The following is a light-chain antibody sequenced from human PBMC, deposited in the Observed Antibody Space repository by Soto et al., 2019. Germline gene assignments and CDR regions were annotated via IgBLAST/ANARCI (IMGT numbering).Light chain of an antibody. V-gene: IGLV2-11*01. J-gene: IGLJ1*01. Sequence: QSALTQPRSVSGSPGQSVTISCTGTSSDVGGYKFVSWYQQHPGKAPKFMIYEVSNRPSGVPDRFSGSKSVNTAFLTISGLQAEEEADYYCCSYAGFYTAVFGTGTKLTVL. CDR1: SSDVGGYKF. CDR3: CSYAGFYTAV. CDR2: EVS.